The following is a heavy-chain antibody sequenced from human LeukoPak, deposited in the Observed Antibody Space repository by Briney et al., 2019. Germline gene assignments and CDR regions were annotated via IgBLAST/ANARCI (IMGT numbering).Heavy chain of an antibody. CDR1: GFTVSSDY. Sequence: PGGSLRLSCAASGFTVSSDYMSWFRQALGKGLEWVSVIYSGGSTYYADSVKGRFTISRDNSKNTLYLQMNSLRAEDTAVYYCASVIGAGYYYGMDVWGQGTTVTVSS. V-gene: IGHV3-53*01. J-gene: IGHJ6*02. CDR3: ASVIGAGYYYGMDV. D-gene: IGHD2-21*01. CDR2: IYSGGST.